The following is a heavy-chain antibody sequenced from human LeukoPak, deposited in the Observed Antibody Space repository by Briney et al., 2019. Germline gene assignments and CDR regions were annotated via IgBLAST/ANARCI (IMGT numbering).Heavy chain of an antibody. Sequence: GGSLRLSCAASGFSFSGYGMHWVRQGPGKGLEWVAFIRSDGSNKYYADSVKGRFTVSRDNSKKTLYLQMNSLRGEDTAVYYCAKDHCSRCSEGDYFGYWGQGTLVTVSS. CDR2: IRSDGSNK. J-gene: IGHJ4*02. CDR1: GFSFSGYG. V-gene: IGHV3-30*02. D-gene: IGHD2-15*01. CDR3: AKDHCSRCSEGDYFGY.